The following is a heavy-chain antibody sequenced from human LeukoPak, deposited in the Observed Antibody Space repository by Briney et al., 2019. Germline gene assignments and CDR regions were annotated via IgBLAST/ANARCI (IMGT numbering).Heavy chain of an antibody. D-gene: IGHD6-13*01. V-gene: IGHV1-18*01. CDR1: GYTFSTYG. CDR2: ISAYNGDT. J-gene: IGHJ4*02. CDR3: AGPPPGAATAPADNY. Sequence: GASVKVSCKASGYTFSTYGISWVRQAPGQGLEWMGWISAYNGDTRYAQKFQGRVTMTTDTSTSTAYMELRSLRSDDTAVFYCAGPPPGAATAPADNYWGQETLATVSS.